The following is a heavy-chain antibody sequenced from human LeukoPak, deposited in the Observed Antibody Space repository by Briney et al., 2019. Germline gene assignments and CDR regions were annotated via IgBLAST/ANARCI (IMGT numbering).Heavy chain of an antibody. CDR2: IYSGGST. V-gene: IGHV3-66*01. CDR3: ARDSGLGYSSAFDI. D-gene: IGHD5-18*01. Sequence: GGSLRLSCAATGFIVSSNYMSWVRQAPGKGLEWVSVIYSGGSTYYADSVKGRFTISRDNSKNTLYLQMNSLRAEDTAVYYCARDSGLGYSSAFDIWGQGTMVTVSS. CDR1: GFIVSSNY. J-gene: IGHJ3*02.